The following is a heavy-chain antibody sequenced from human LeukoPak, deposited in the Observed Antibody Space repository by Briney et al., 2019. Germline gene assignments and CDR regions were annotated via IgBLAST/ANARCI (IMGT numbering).Heavy chain of an antibody. D-gene: IGHD3-22*01. CDR2: ISGSGGST. CDR1: GFTFSSYA. Sequence: LGGSLRLSCAASGFTFSSYAMNWVRQAPGKGLEWVSAISGSGGSTYYADSVKGRFTISRDNSKNTLYLQMNSLRAEDTAVYFCAKRYYQDSSGYLGSIDYWGQGTLVTVSS. V-gene: IGHV3-23*01. CDR3: AKRYYQDSSGYLGSIDY. J-gene: IGHJ4*02.